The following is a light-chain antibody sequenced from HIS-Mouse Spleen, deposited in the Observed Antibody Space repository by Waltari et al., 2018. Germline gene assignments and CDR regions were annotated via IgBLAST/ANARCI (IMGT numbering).Light chain of an antibody. CDR2: DDS. CDR3: QVWDSSSDHVV. Sequence: SYVLTQPPSVSVAPGKTARITCRGNNIGSKSVHWYQQKPGQAPVLVVYDDSDRPSGIPERVSGSNAGKTATLTISRVEAGDEADYYCQVWDSSSDHVVFGGGTKLTVL. J-gene: IGLJ2*01. CDR1: NIGSKS. V-gene: IGLV3-21*03.